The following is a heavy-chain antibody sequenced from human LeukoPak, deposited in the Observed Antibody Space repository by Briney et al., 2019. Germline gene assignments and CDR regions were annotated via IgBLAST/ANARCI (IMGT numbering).Heavy chain of an antibody. CDR2: IYYSGST. V-gene: IGHV4-59*01. Sequence: SETLPLTCTVSGGSISSYYWSWIRQPPGKGLEWIGYIYYSGSTNYNPSLKSRVTISVDTSKNQFSLKLSSVTAADTAVYYCARDKSLSSGVLSWGQGTLVTVSS. CDR1: GGSISSYY. J-gene: IGHJ5*02. D-gene: IGHD3-3*01. CDR3: ARDKSLSSGVLS.